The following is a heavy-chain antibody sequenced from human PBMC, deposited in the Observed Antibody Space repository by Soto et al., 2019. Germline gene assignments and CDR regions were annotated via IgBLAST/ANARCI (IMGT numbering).Heavy chain of an antibody. CDR1: GFAFSTYW. V-gene: IGHV3-7*01. CDR2: IKEDGSRI. CDR3: AVGRWAY. D-gene: IGHD1-26*01. Sequence: VQLVESGGGLVQPGGSLRLSCAASGFAFSTYWMAWVRHSPGTGLEWVANIKEDGSRISHVDSVKGRFTSSRDNTKSSLYLQMNSLRVEDAAVYYCAVGRWAYWGQGTLVTVSS. J-gene: IGHJ4*02.